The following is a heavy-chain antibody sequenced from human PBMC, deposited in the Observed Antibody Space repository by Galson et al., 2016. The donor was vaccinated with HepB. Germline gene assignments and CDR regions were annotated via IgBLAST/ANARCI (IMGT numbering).Heavy chain of an antibody. CDR3: ATQYCSGGSCYSAAPGYWYFDL. J-gene: IGHJ2*01. V-gene: IGHV3-48*02. CDR2: ISSSSSSI. D-gene: IGHD2-15*01. Sequence: SLRLSCAASGFTFSSYTMNWVRQAPGTGLEWVSYISSSSSSIYYADSVKGRFTISRANAKNSLYLQMNSLRDEDTAVYYCATQYCSGGSCYSAAPGYWYFDLWGRGTLVTVSS. CDR1: GFTFSSYT.